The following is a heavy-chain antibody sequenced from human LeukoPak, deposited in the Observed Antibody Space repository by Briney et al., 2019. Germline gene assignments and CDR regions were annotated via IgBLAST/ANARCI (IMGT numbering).Heavy chain of an antibody. D-gene: IGHD4-23*01. CDR1: GFTFSSYG. Sequence: GGSLRLSCAASGFTFSSYGMPWVRQAPGKGLEWVAVISYDGSNKYYADSVKGRFTISRDNSKNTLYLQMNSLRAEDTAVYYCAKERRWVKYYFDYWGQGTLVTVSS. CDR2: ISYDGSNK. J-gene: IGHJ4*02. CDR3: AKERRWVKYYFDY. V-gene: IGHV3-30*18.